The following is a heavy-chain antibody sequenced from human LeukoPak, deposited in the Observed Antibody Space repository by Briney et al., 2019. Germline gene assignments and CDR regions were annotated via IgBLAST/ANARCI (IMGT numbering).Heavy chain of an antibody. Sequence: GGSLRLSCAASGFTVITNDMTWVRQAPGKGLEWVSVLYSDGNTKYADSVQGRFTISKDNSKNTLYLEMNSLSPDDTAVYYCARGVEPLAANTLAYWGQGTLVTVSS. CDR2: LYSDGNT. CDR3: ARGVEPLAANTLAY. J-gene: IGHJ4*02. V-gene: IGHV3-53*01. D-gene: IGHD1-14*01. CDR1: GFTVITND.